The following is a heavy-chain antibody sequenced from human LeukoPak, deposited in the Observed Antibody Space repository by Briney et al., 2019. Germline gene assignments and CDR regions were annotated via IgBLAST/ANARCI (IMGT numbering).Heavy chain of an antibody. CDR1: GFTFSSYE. CDR2: ISSSSYI. Sequence: GGSLRLSRAASGFTFSSYEMNWVRQAPGKGLEWVSSISSSSYIYYADSVKGRFAISRDNARNSLYLQMNNLRVEDTAVYYCARGYTNYGYVFDIWGQGTMVTVSS. J-gene: IGHJ3*02. V-gene: IGHV3-21*04. CDR3: ARGYTNYGYVFDI. D-gene: IGHD4-11*01.